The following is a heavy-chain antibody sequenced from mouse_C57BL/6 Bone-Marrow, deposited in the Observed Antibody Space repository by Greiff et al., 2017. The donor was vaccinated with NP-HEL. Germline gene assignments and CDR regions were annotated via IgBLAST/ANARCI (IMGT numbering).Heavy chain of an antibody. CDR1: GFTFSDAW. Sequence: EVQLVESGGGLVQPGGSMKLSCAASGFTFSDAWMDWVRQSPEKGLEWVAEIRNKANNHATYYAESVKGRFTISRDDSKSSVYLQMNSLRAEDTGIYYCTKGLRRLWFAYWGQGTLVTVSA. V-gene: IGHV6-6*01. J-gene: IGHJ3*01. CDR2: IRNKANNHAT. D-gene: IGHD1-1*01. CDR3: TKGLRRLWFAY.